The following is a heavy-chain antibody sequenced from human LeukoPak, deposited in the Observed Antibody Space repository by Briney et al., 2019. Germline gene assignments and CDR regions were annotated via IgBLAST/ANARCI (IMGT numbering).Heavy chain of an antibody. J-gene: IGHJ4*02. D-gene: IGHD6-13*01. V-gene: IGHV1-24*01. Sequence: ASVKVSCKVSGYALTELSMHWVRQAPGKGLEWMGGFDPEDGETIYAQKFQGRVTMTEDTSTDTAYMELSSLRSEDTAVYYCATDQPSIAAAGMRAFGTFDYWGQGTLVTVSS. CDR2: FDPEDGET. CDR3: ATDQPSIAAAGMRAFGTFDY. CDR1: GYALTELS.